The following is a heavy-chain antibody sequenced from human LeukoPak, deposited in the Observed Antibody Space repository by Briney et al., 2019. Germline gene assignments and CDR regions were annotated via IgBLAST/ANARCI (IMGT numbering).Heavy chain of an antibody. V-gene: IGHV3-23*01. J-gene: IGHJ4*02. D-gene: IGHD2-2*01. CDR2: IIGSGDST. CDR1: GFTFSSYA. CDR3: AKGLVSAIQYPFDF. Sequence: GGSLRLSCAASGFTFSSYAMSWVRQAPGKGLEGVSLIIGSGDSTYYADSVKGRFTLSRDNSKNTLYLQMNSLRAEDTAIYYCAKGLVSAIQYPFDFWGQGTLVTVSS.